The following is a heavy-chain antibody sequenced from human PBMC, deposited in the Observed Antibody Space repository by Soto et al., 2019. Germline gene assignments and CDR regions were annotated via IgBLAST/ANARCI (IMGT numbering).Heavy chain of an antibody. J-gene: IGHJ6*02. D-gene: IGHD6-19*01. CDR2: IYHSGST. CDR3: ARGGGGAVAGKYYYYGMDV. V-gene: IGHV4-4*02. CDR1: GGSISSSNW. Sequence: SETLSLTCAVSGGSISSSNWWSWVRQPPGKGLEWIGEIYHSGSTNYNPSLKSRVTISVDKSKIQFSLKLSSVTAADTAVYYCARGGGGAVAGKYYYYGMDVWGQGTTVTVSS.